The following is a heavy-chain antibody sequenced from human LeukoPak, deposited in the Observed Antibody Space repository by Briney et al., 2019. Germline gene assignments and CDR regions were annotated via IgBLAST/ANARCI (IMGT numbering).Heavy chain of an antibody. CDR3: ARDKSYFGSGNYHYFDS. CDR2: ISHDGGNK. D-gene: IGHD3-10*01. J-gene: IGHJ4*02. Sequence: GGSLRLSCVASGFAFSQFPVHWVRQAPGKRLEWVAFISHDGGNKKYGDSVKGRFTISRDNSKNTVYLQMNSLRPEDTALYYCARDKSYFGSGNYHYFDSWGQGALVTVSS. V-gene: IGHV3-30*03. CDR1: GFAFSQFP.